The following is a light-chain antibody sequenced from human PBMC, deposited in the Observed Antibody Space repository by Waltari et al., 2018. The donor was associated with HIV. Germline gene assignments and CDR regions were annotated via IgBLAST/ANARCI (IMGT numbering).Light chain of an antibody. Sequence: QSALTQPRSVSGSPGQSVTISCTGTSSDVGAYNYVSWYQQHPGKAPKLMIYDVNKRPSVVPDRFSGSKSGNTASLTISGLQAEDEADYYCCSYAGSYTYVVGTGTKVTVL. CDR2: DVN. J-gene: IGLJ1*01. CDR1: SSDVGAYNY. CDR3: CSYAGSYTYV. V-gene: IGLV2-11*01.